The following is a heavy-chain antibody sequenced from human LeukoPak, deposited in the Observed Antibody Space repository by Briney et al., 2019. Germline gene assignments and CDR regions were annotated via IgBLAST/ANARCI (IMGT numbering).Heavy chain of an antibody. CDR2: IYYSGST. CDR3: ARGLGYAPPDY. CDR1: GGSISSGDYY. J-gene: IGHJ4*02. D-gene: IGHD2-8*01. V-gene: IGHV4-30-4*01. Sequence: SETLSLTCTVSGGSISSGDYYWSWIHQPPGKGLEWIGYIYYSGSTYYNPSLKSRVTISVDTSKNQFSLKLSSVTAADTAVYYCARGLGYAPPDYWGQGILVTVSS.